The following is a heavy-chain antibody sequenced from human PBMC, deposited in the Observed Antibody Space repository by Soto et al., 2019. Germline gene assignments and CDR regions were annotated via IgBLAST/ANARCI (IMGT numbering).Heavy chain of an antibody. D-gene: IGHD3-22*01. CDR1: GFTFDDYA. V-gene: IGHV3-9*01. J-gene: IGHJ4*02. CDR2: ISWNSGSI. CDR3: AKGYYDSSGYYYGPFDY. Sequence: GGSLRLSCAASGFTFDDYAMHWVRQAPGKGLEWVSGISWNSGSIGYADSVKGRFTISRDNAKNSLYPQMNSLRAEDTALYYCAKGYYDSSGYYYGPFDYWGQGTLVTVSS.